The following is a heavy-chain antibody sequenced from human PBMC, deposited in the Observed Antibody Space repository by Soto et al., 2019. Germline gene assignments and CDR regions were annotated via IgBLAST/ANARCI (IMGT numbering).Heavy chain of an antibody. V-gene: IGHV1-69*13. D-gene: IGHD1-1*01. CDR1: GGTFSSYA. CDR3: ARDGMERIPPGWFDP. Sequence: VASVKVSCKASGGTFSSYAISWVRQAPGQGLEWMGGIIPIFGTANYAQKFQGRVTITADESTSTAYMELSSLRSEDTAVYYCARDGMERIPPGWFDPWGQGTLVTVSS. CDR2: IIPIFGTA. J-gene: IGHJ5*02.